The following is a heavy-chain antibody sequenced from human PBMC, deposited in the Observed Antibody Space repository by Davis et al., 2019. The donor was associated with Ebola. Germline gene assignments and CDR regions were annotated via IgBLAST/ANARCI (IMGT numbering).Heavy chain of an antibody. Sequence: GGSLRLSCAASGFTVSSNYMSWVRQAPGKGLEWVSYISSSSSTIYYADSVKGRFTISRDNAKNSLYLQMNSLRDEDTAVYYCARDSNWNYRQVDYWGQGTLVTVSS. CDR1: GFTVSSNY. V-gene: IGHV3-48*02. CDR2: ISSSSSTI. CDR3: ARDSNWNYRQVDY. J-gene: IGHJ4*02. D-gene: IGHD1-7*01.